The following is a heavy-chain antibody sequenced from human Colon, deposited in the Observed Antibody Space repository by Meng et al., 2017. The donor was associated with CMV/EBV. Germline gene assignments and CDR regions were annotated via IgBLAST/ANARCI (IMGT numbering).Heavy chain of an antibody. J-gene: IGHJ4*02. Sequence: SSVSSRFTFSHSAMSWVRQGPGKGLEWVSVITGTGDHTYYVDSVKGRFTISRDNSKNTLYLQMDSLRAEDTAIYYCAKAASLTDSWGQGTLVTVSS. CDR1: RFTFSHSA. CDR3: AKAASLTDS. D-gene: IGHD6-6*01. V-gene: IGHV3-23*01. CDR2: ITGTGDHT.